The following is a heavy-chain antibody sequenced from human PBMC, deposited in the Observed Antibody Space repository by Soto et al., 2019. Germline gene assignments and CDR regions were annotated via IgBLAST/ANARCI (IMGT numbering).Heavy chain of an antibody. CDR3: ASPSPFDY. CDR1: GFTFSSYE. CDR2: ISSSDSTI. J-gene: IGHJ4*02. V-gene: IGHV3-48*03. Sequence: EVQLVESGGGLVQPGGSLRLSCAASGFTFSSYEMNWVRQAPGKGLEWVSYISSSDSTIYYADSVKGRFTISRDNAKNSLYLQMNSLRSEDMAVYYCASPSPFDYWGQGTLVTVSS.